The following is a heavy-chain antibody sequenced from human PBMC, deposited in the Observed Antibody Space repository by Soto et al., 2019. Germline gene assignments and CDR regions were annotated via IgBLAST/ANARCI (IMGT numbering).Heavy chain of an antibody. CDR2: IYHSGST. D-gene: IGHD3-3*01. CDR3: ARRGLYDFWSGYSTRYYYYMDV. J-gene: IGHJ6*03. V-gene: IGHV4-4*02. CDR1: SGSISSSNW. Sequence: SETLSLTCAVSSGSISSSNWWSWVRQPPGKGLEWIGEIYHSGSTNYNPSLKSRVTISVDKSKNQFSLKLSSVTAADTAVYYCARRGLYDFWSGYSTRYYYYMDVWGKGTTVTVSS.